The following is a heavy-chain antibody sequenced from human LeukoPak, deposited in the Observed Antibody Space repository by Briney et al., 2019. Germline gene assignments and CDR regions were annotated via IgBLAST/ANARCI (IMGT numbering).Heavy chain of an antibody. CDR3: ARRGYSNGSFDS. Sequence: SETLSLTCTVSGGSISSYYWSWIRQSPGKGLECIGYIYYSGSTTYNPSLKSRVTISVDTSKNQFSLKLNSVTAADTAVYYCARRGYSNGSFDSWGQGTLVTVSS. CDR2: IYYSGST. D-gene: IGHD6-19*01. CDR1: GGSISSYY. V-gene: IGHV4-59*08. J-gene: IGHJ4*02.